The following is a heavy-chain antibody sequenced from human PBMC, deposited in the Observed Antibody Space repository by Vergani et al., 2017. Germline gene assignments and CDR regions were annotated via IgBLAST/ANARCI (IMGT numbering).Heavy chain of an antibody. J-gene: IGHJ3*02. D-gene: IGHD3-22*01. CDR2: ISSSSSYI. Sequence: EVQLVESGGGLVKPGGSLRLSCAASGFTFSSYSMNWVRQAPGKGLELVSSISSSSSYIYYADSVKGRFTISRDNAKNSLYLQMNSLRAEDTAVYYCARVMIVVVEDAFDIWGQGTMVTVSS. V-gene: IGHV3-21*01. CDR1: GFTFSSYS. CDR3: ARVMIVVVEDAFDI.